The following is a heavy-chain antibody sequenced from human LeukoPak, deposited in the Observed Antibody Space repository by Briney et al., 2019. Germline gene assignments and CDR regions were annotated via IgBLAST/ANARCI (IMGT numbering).Heavy chain of an antibody. D-gene: IGHD5-24*01. CDR1: GFTFSRYW. CDR2: IKGDGSQK. CDR3: ARDKGWLQFDS. Sequence: PGGSLRLSCAASGFTFSRYWMNWVRQAPGKGLDWVAHIKGDGSQKYYVDSVKGRFTISRDNSENSLFLQVNSLRAEDTAVYYCARDKGWLQFDSWGQGTLVSVSS. J-gene: IGHJ4*02. V-gene: IGHV3-7*05.